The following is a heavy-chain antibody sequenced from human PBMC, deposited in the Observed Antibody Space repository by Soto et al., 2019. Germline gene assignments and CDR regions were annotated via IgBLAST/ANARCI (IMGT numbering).Heavy chain of an antibody. CDR3: ARVYCSGGSCYSIDY. D-gene: IGHD2-15*01. CDR2: INPSGGST. CDR1: GGTFSSYA. V-gene: IGHV1-46*03. J-gene: IGHJ4*02. Sequence: SVKVSCEAPGGTFSSYASCSVRHSPRQGLEWMGGINPSGGSTSYAQKFQGRVTMTRDTSTSTVYMELSSLRSEDTAVYYCARVYCSGGSCYSIDYWGQGTLVTVSS.